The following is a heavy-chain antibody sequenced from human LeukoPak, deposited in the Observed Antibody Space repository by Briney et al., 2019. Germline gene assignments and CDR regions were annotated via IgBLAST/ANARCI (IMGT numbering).Heavy chain of an antibody. D-gene: IGHD3-22*01. Sequence: ASVKVSCKASGYTFTGDYIHWVRQAPGQGLEWMGWINPNSGGTNYAQKFQGRVTMTRDTSISTAYMELSRLRYDDTAVYYCARYDIRVNWFDPWGQGTLVTVSS. CDR1: GYTFTGDY. CDR2: INPNSGGT. V-gene: IGHV1-2*02. CDR3: ARYDIRVNWFDP. J-gene: IGHJ5*02.